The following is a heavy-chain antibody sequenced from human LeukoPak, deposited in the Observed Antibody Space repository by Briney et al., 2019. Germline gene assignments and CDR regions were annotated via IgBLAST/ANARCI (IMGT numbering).Heavy chain of an antibody. V-gene: IGHV3-66*01. J-gene: IGHJ4*02. CDR2: MYASGGT. CDR3: ARVTGTPLDY. D-gene: IGHD3-9*01. CDR1: GFTVSSKY. Sequence: GGSLRLSCAASGFTVSSKYMSWVRQAPGKGLEWVSVMYASGGTSYADAVKGRFTICRDNSKNTLYLQMNTLRDDDTAVYYCARVTGTPLDYWGQGTLVTVSS.